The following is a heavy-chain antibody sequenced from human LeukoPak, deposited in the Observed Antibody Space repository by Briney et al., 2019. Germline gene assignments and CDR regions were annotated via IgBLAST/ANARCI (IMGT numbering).Heavy chain of an antibody. CDR2: MNHSGST. V-gene: IGHV4-34*01. Sequence: SETLSLTCAVYGGSFSGYYWSWIRQPPGKGLEWIGEMNHSGSTNYNPSLKSRVTISVDTSKNQFSLKLSSVTAADTAVYYCARYLQYYYYYMDVWGKGTTVTVSS. J-gene: IGHJ6*03. CDR3: ARYLQYYYYYMDV. CDR1: GGSFSGYY.